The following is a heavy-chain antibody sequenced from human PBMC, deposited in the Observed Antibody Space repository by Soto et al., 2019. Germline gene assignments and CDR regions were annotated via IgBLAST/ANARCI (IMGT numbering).Heavy chain of an antibody. CDR2: IIPIFGTA. CDR3: ASSPLRFLERGRRRYGMDV. J-gene: IGHJ6*02. V-gene: IGHV1-69*01. D-gene: IGHD3-3*01. Sequence: QVQLVQSGAEVKKPGSSVKVSCKASGGTFSSYAISWVRQAPGQGLEWMGGIIPIFGTANYAQKFQGRVTITAVESTSTAYMELSSLRSEDTAVYYCASSPLRFLERGRRRYGMDVWGQGTTVTVSS. CDR1: GGTFSSYA.